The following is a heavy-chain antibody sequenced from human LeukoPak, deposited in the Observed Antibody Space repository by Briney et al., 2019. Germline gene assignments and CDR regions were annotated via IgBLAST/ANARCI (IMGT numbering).Heavy chain of an antibody. CDR2: INPSGGST. CDR1: GYSFTSYY. V-gene: IGHV1-46*01. CDR3: ARESYGEEDN. Sequence: ASVKVSCKTSGYSFTSYYIHWVRQAPGQGLEWMGIINPSGGSTSYAQKFQGRVTMTRDTSTSTVYMELSSLRSEDTAVYYCARESYGEEDNWGQGTLVTVSS. D-gene: IGHD4-17*01. J-gene: IGHJ4*02.